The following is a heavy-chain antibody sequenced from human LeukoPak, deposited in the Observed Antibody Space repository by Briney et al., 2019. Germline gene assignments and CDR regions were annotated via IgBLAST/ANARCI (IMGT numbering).Heavy chain of an antibody. CDR3: ASEIVGPTCLDY. CDR1: GFTFSSYS. Sequence: PGGSLRLSCAASGFTFSSYSMNWVRQAPGKGLEWVSSISSSGYYVYYADSVKGRFTISRDNTKNSLYLQINSLRAEDTAVYYCASEIVGPTCLDYWGQGTLVTVSS. CDR2: ISSSGYYV. V-gene: IGHV3-21*01. J-gene: IGHJ4*02. D-gene: IGHD1-26*01.